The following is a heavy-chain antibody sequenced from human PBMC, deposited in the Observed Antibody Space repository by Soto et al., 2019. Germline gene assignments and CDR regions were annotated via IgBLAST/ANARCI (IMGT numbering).Heavy chain of an antibody. CDR2: ISSSSSYI. D-gene: IGHD3-10*01. J-gene: IGHJ6*02. V-gene: IGHV3-21*01. CDR1: GFTFSSYS. Sequence: GGSLRLSCAASGFTFSSYSMNWVRQAPGKGLEWVSSISSSSSYIYYADSVKGRFTISRDNAKNSLYLQMNSLRAEDTAVYYCARVAFGESDYYYYYGMDVWGQGTTVTVSS. CDR3: ARVAFGESDYYYYYGMDV.